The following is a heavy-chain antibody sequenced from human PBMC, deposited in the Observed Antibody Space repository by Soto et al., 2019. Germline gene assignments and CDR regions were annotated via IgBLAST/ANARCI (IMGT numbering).Heavy chain of an antibody. V-gene: IGHV4-31*03. CDR1: GGSISSGGYY. CDR2: IYYSGST. Sequence: PSETLSLTCTVSGGSISSGGYYWSWIRQHPGKGLEWIGYIYYSGSTYYNPSLKSRVTISVDTSKNQFSLKLSSVTAADTAVYYCARALARGYSYPFDPWGQGTLVTSPQ. J-gene: IGHJ5*02. D-gene: IGHD5-18*01. CDR3: ARALARGYSYPFDP.